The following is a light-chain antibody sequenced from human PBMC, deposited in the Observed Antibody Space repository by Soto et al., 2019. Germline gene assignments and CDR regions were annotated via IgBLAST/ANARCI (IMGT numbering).Light chain of an antibody. Sequence: DIQMTQSPSSLSASVGDRVTITCRASQDISNYLNWCQQRPGKAPKLLIYDASNLERGVPSRFSGTRSGTHFTFAITSLQPEDVATYYCQQSDSLPLTFGQGTRLEI. J-gene: IGKJ5*01. V-gene: IGKV1-33*01. CDR2: DAS. CDR1: QDISNY. CDR3: QQSDSLPLT.